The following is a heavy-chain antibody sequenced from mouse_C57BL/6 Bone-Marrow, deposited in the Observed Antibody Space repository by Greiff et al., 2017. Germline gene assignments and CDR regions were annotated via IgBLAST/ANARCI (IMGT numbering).Heavy chain of an antibody. V-gene: IGHV5-12*01. CDR2: ISNGGGST. Sequence: EVQLVESGGGLVQPGGSLKLSCAASGFTFSDYYMYWVRQTPEKRLEWVAYISNGGGSTYYPDTVKGRFTISRDNAKNTLYLQMSRLKSEDTAMYYCARHKNQDYFDYWGQGTTLTVSS. J-gene: IGHJ2*01. CDR1: GFTFSDYY. CDR3: ARHKNQDYFDY.